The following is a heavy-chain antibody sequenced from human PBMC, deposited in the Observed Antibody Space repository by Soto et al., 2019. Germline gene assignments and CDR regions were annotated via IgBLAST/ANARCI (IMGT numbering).Heavy chain of an antibody. V-gene: IGHV1-69*13. CDR2: IIPIFGTV. Sequence: GASVKVSCKASGGTFSSYAISWVRQAPGQGLEWMGGIIPIFGTVNYAQKFQGRVTITADESTSTAYMELSSLRSEDTAVYYCARGRSCGSVKCRELSVWGQGTTVTVSS. J-gene: IGHJ6*02. CDR1: GGTFSSYA. CDR3: ARGRSCGSVKCRELSV. D-gene: IGHD1-26*01.